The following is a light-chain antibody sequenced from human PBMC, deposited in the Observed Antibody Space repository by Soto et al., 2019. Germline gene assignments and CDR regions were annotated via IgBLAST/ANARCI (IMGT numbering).Light chain of an antibody. J-gene: IGKJ1*01. Sequence: EIVLTQSPATLSLSPGERATLSCRARQSVSSYLAWYQQKPGQAPRLLIYDASNRATGIPARFSGSGYGTDFTLTISSLEPEDFAVYYCQQRSNWPRTFGQGTKVEIK. CDR3: QQRSNWPRT. CDR2: DAS. V-gene: IGKV3-11*01. CDR1: QSVSSY.